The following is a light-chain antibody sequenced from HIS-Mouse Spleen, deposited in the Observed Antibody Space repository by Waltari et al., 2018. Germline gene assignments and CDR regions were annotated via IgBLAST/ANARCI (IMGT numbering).Light chain of an antibody. CDR2: SNN. CDR3: AAWDDSLNGWV. CDR1: SSNIGSNT. J-gene: IGLJ3*02. V-gene: IGLV1-44*01. Sequence: QSVLTQPPSASGTPGQRVTISCSGSSSNIGSNTVNWYQQLPGTAPKLLIYSNNQRPPGVPDRFSGSKSGTSDSLAISGLQSEDEADYYCAAWDDSLNGWVFGGGTKLTVL.